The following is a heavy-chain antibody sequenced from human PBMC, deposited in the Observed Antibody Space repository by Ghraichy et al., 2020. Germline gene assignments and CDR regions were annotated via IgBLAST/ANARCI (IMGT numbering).Heavy chain of an antibody. CDR2: IYYSGST. CDR3: ASKVNEGSTVTYFDY. V-gene: IGHV4-30-4*01. J-gene: IGHJ4*02. CDR1: GGSISSGDYY. D-gene: IGHD4-17*01. Sequence: SETLSLTCTVSGGSISSGDYYWSWIRQPPGKGLEWIGYIYYSGSTYYNPSLKSRVTISVDTSKNQISLKLSSVTAADTAVYYCASKVNEGSTVTYFDYWGQGTLVTVSS.